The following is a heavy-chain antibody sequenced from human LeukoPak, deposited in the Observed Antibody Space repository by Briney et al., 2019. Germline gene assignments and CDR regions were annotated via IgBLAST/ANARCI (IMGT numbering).Heavy chain of an antibody. CDR2: FDPEDGET. CDR1: GYTLTELS. V-gene: IGHV1-24*01. J-gene: IGHJ5*02. CDR3: ATVPVLRYFDWPWFDP. Sequence: ASVKVSCKVSGYTLTELSMHWVRQAPGKGLEWMGGFDPEDGETIYAQKFQGRVTMTEDTSTDTAYMELSSLRSEDTAVYYCATVPVLRYFDWPWFDPWGQGTLVTVSS. D-gene: IGHD3-9*01.